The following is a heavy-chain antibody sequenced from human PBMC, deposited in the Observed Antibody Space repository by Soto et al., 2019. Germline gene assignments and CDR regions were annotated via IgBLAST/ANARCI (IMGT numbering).Heavy chain of an antibody. D-gene: IGHD2-2*01. J-gene: IGHJ6*02. CDR2: IYASGST. CDR3: ARDVYGSTTSGYYYYGMDV. Sequence: SETLSLTCTVSGGSISSYCWSWIRQPAGKGLEWVGRIYASGSTNYNPSLESRVTMSVDTSKNQFSLKVSPVTAEDTAVYYCARDVYGSTTSGYYYYGMDVWGPGTTVTVSS. V-gene: IGHV4-4*07. CDR1: GGSISSYC.